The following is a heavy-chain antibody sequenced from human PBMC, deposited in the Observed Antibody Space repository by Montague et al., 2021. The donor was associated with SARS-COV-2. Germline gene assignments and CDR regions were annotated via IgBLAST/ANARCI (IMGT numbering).Heavy chain of an antibody. V-gene: IGHV4-31*03. D-gene: IGHD2/OR15-2a*01. CDR1: GTSIRSGGYY. J-gene: IGHJ4*02. CDR3: ARVRLFYYLDY. Sequence: TLSLTCTDSGTSIRSGGYYWTWIRQHPGKGLEWIGYIFHTGRAYYNPSLETRVNISVDTSNNLFSLRPSSVTAADTAMYFCARVRLFYYLDYWGQGTLVTVSS. CDR2: IFHTGRA.